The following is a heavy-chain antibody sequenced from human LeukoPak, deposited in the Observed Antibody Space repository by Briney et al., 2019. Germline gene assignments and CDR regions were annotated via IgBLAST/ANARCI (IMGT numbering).Heavy chain of an antibody. V-gene: IGHV4-59*01. CDR2: IYYSGST. Sequence: KPSETLSLTCAVYGGSFSGYYWSWIRQPPGKGLEWIGYIYYSGSTNYNPSLKSRVTISVDTSKNQFSLKLSSVTAADTAVYYCARDRCSGGSCYSVGPWFDPWGQGTLVTVSS. D-gene: IGHD2-15*01. CDR1: GGSFSGYY. J-gene: IGHJ5*02. CDR3: ARDRCSGGSCYSVGPWFDP.